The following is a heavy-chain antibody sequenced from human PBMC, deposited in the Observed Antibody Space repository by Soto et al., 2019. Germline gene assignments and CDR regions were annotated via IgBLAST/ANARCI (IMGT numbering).Heavy chain of an antibody. CDR2: ISGYNGNT. Sequence: QVQLVQSGGEVKKPGASVKVSCKTSGYSFTTYGISWVRQAPGQGLEWMGWISGYNGNTNYAQKFQGRVTMTTDTSTSTAYMELRSLRSDDTAVYYCAREGPAPYYYYGMDVWGQGSTVAVSS. J-gene: IGHJ6*02. CDR1: GYSFTTYG. CDR3: AREGPAPYYYYGMDV. V-gene: IGHV1-18*01.